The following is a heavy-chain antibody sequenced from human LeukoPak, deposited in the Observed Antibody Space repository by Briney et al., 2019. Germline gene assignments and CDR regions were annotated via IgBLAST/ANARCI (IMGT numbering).Heavy chain of an antibody. CDR2: TKPDGSAE. J-gene: IGHJ4*02. D-gene: IGHD2-15*01. CDR1: GFTFSSYW. Sequence: GGSLRLSCAASGFTFSSYWMTWVRQAPGKGLEWVANTKPDGSAEYYADSVRGRFTASRDNANNLLYLQMNRLRAEDTAVYYCARDGGLHTNFDYWGQGTLLTVSS. CDR3: ARDGGLHTNFDY. V-gene: IGHV3-7*01.